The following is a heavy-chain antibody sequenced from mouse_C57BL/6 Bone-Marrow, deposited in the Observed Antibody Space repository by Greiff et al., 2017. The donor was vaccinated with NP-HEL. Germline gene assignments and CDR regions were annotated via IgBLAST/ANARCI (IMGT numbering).Heavy chain of an antibody. Sequence: VQLQQSGAELVKPGASVKFSCTASGFYIKDYYLHWVWQRTEQGLEWIGRIDLEDGEPTSAPPFQGTATITADTSSNTAYLQLSSLTSEDTAVSYCARDGYYDYWGQGTTLTVSS. J-gene: IGHJ2*01. V-gene: IGHV14-2*01. CDR3: ARDGYYDY. CDR1: GFYIKDYY. D-gene: IGHD2-3*01. CDR2: IDLEDGEP.